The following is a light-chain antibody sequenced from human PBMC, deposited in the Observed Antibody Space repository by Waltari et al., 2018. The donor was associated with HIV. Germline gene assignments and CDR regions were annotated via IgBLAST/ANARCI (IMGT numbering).Light chain of an antibody. J-gene: IGKJ4*01. CDR1: LSIVTY. CDR3: QHRSSWPLT. CDR2: DAS. Sequence: EIVLTQSPATLSLSLGDRATLSCRASLSIVTYLAWYQQKLGQAPRLLIYDASKRATAIPSRFSGSGSGTDFTLTINSLEPEDFAVYYCQHRSSWPLTFGGGTRVEIK. V-gene: IGKV3-11*01.